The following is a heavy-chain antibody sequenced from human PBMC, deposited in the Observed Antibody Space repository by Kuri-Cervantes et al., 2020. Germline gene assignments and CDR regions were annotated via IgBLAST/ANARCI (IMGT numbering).Heavy chain of an antibody. V-gene: IGHV3-30*03. CDR1: GFTFSSYA. D-gene: IGHD4-23*01. Sequence: LSLTCAASGFTFSSYAMSWVRQAPGKGLEWVAVISYDGSNKYYADSVKGRFTISRDNAKNSVYLQMNSLRDEDTAIYYCARESIYGGNFDAFDIWGQGTMVTVSS. J-gene: IGHJ3*02. CDR2: ISYDGSNK. CDR3: ARESIYGGNFDAFDI.